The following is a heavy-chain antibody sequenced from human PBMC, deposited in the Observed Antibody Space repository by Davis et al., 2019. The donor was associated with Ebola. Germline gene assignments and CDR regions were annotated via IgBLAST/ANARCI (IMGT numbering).Heavy chain of an antibody. J-gene: IGHJ4*02. CDR1: GGSISSGGYY. V-gene: IGHV4-31*03. D-gene: IGHD6-13*01. CDR3: SRRAASGTLDY. Sequence: MPSETLSLTCTVSGGSISSGGYYWSWIRQHPGKGLEWIGYIYYSGSTYYNPSLKSRVTISVDTSKNQFSLKLSSVTAADTALYYCSRRAASGTLDYWGQGILVTVSS. CDR2: IYYSGST.